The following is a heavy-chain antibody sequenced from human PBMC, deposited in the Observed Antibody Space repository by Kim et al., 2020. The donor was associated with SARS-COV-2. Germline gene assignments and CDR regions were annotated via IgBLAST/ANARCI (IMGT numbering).Heavy chain of an antibody. V-gene: IGHV3-23*01. J-gene: IGHJ4*02. CDR2: IINRGGST. CDR3: ANGGKLLGDY. Sequence: GGSLRLSCAASGFTFSSYSMSWVRQAPGKGLEWVSVIINRGGSTYYADSVKGRFTVSRDNSKNTLYLQMNSLRAEDTAVYYCANGGKLLGDYWGQGTLVTVSS. CDR1: GFTFSSYS. D-gene: IGHD3-16*01.